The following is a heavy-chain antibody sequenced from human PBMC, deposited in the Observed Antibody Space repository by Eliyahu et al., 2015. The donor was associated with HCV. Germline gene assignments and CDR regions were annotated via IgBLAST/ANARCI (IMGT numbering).Heavy chain of an antibody. CDR3: ARDDVELATISFQH. Sequence: LEWIGRIYTSGTTNYNPSLKSRVTISVDTSKNQFSLKLSSVTAADTAVYYCARDDVELATISFQHWGQGTLVTVSS. V-gene: IGHV4-61*02. J-gene: IGHJ1*01. CDR2: IYTSGTT. D-gene: IGHD5-24*01.